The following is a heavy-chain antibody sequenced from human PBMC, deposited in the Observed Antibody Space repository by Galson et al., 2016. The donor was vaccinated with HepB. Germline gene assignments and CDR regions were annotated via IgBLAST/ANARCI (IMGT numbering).Heavy chain of an antibody. J-gene: IGHJ4*02. Sequence: SLRLSCAASGSTFNSYGMHWARQAPGKGLEWVALVWYDEINKFYRDSVKGRFTISRDNSKNTLYLQMNNLRAEDTAAYYCASGTTMTPDYFDYWGQGTLVTVSS. CDR1: GSTFNSYG. CDR3: ASGTTMTPDYFDY. V-gene: IGHV3-33*01. D-gene: IGHD4-17*01. CDR2: VWYDEINK.